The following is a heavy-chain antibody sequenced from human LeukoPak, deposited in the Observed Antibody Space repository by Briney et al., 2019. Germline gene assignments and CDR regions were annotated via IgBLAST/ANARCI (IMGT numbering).Heavy chain of an antibody. Sequence: PGGSLRLSCAASGFTFSSYAMSWVRRAPGKGLQWVSAVSGSGDSTYYADSVKGRFTISRDNSKNTLYLQMNSLRAEDTAVYYCAKDRSGSRPYYFDYWGQGTLVTVSS. J-gene: IGHJ4*02. CDR3: AKDRSGSRPYYFDY. CDR2: VSGSGDST. CDR1: GFTFSSYA. V-gene: IGHV3-23*01. D-gene: IGHD1-26*01.